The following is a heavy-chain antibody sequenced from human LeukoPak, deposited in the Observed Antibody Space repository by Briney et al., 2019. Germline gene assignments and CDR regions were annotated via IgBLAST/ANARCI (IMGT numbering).Heavy chain of an antibody. CDR2: ISWNSGSI. Sequence: GGSLRLSCAASGFTFDDYAMHWVRQAPGKGLDCVSGISWNSGSIGYADSVKGRFTISRDNAKNSLYLQMNSLRAEDMALYYCAKEGATVGDAFDIWGQGTMVTVSS. J-gene: IGHJ3*02. V-gene: IGHV3-9*03. CDR1: GFTFDDYA. D-gene: IGHD1-26*01. CDR3: AKEGATVGDAFDI.